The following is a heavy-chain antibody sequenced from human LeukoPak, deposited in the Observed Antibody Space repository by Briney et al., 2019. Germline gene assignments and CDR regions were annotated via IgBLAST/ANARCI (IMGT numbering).Heavy chain of an antibody. D-gene: IGHD3-10*01. CDR2: ISAYNGDT. J-gene: IGHJ5*02. CDR1: GYTFTNYG. Sequence: ASVKVSCKASGYTFTNYGVTWVRQAPGQGLEWMGWISAYNGDTNYAQKLQGRVTMTTDTSTSTAYMELRSLRSDDTAVYYCARGTMVRGVIIRNWFDPWGQGTLVTVSS. CDR3: ARGTMVRGVIIRNWFDP. V-gene: IGHV1-18*01.